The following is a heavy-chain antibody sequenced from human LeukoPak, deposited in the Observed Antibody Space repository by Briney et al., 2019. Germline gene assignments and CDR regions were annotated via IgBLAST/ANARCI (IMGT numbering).Heavy chain of an antibody. Sequence: PGGSLRLSCAASGFTFSTYWMAWVRQAPGKGLEWVANIKQDGSQKNYVDSVKGRFTISRDNAKNSLHLQMSSLRAEDTAVYYCARETNLGVWGQGTTVTVSS. V-gene: IGHV3-7*05. D-gene: IGHD1-14*01. J-gene: IGHJ6*02. CDR2: IKQDGSQK. CDR1: GFTFSTYW. CDR3: ARETNLGV.